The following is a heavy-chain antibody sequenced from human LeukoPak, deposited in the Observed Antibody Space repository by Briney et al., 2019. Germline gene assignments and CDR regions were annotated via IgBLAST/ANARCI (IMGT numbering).Heavy chain of an antibody. J-gene: IGHJ5*02. Sequence: GESLKISCKDSGYSFTNYWIGWVRQMPGKGLEWMGMIYPGDSDTRYSPSFQGQVTISADTSISTAYLQWSSPKASNTAMYYCVRQSIATTPFDPWGQGTLVTVSS. D-gene: IGHD6-6*01. CDR2: IYPGDSDT. CDR1: GYSFTNYW. CDR3: VRQSIATTPFDP. V-gene: IGHV5-51*01.